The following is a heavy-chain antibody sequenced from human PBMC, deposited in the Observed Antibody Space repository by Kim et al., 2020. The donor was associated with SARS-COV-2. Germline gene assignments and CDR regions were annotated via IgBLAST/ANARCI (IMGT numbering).Heavy chain of an antibody. J-gene: IGHJ3*02. CDR2: INAGNGNT. Sequence: ASVKVSCKASGYTFTSYAMHWVRQAPGQRLEWMGWINAGNGNTKYSQKFQGRVTITRDTSASTAYMELSSLRSEDTAVYYCARDIRRAAGLYGDYESDIWGQGTMVTVSS. CDR1: GYTFTSYA. D-gene: IGHD4-17*01. CDR3: ARDIRRAAGLYGDYESDI. V-gene: IGHV1-3*01.